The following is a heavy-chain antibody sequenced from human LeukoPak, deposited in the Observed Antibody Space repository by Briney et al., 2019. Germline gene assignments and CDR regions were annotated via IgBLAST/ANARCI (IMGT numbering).Heavy chain of an antibody. CDR3: AKDSAYYYDSSGYYYD. CDR2: ISGSGGRT. V-gene: IGHV3-23*01. CDR1: GFTFSSYA. D-gene: IGHD3-22*01. Sequence: GGSLRLSCTASGFTFSSYAMNWVRQAPGKGLKWVSGISGSGGRTYYTDSVKGRFTISRDNSKNTLYLQMNSLRAEDTAMYYCAKDSAYYYDSSGYYYDWGQGTLVTVSS. J-gene: IGHJ4*02.